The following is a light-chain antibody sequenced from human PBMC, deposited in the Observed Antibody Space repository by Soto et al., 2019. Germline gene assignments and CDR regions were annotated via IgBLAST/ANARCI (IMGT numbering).Light chain of an antibody. Sequence: DIQMTQSPSSVSASVGDRVTITCRASQGINSWLAWYQQKPGKAPRLLIYGAGSLQGGVSSRFSGSGSGTEFTLTISSLQPEDFGTYYCQQAASVPLTFGGGTKVEIK. CDR3: QQAASVPLT. V-gene: IGKV1-12*01. CDR1: QGINSW. J-gene: IGKJ4*01. CDR2: GAG.